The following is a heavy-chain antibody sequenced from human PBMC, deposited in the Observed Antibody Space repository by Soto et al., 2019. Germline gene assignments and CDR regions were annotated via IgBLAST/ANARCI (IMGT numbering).Heavy chain of an antibody. CDR1: GGSISSYY. D-gene: IGHD6-13*01. CDR2: IYYSGST. J-gene: IGHJ5*02. V-gene: IGHV4-59*08. CDR3: ARAKAPLYSSSWYWFDP. Sequence: QVQLQESGPGLVKPSETLSLTCTVSGGSISSYYWSWIRQPPGKGLVWIGYIYYSGSTNYNPSLKSRITISVDTSKNPFSLKLSSVTAADTAVYYCARAKAPLYSSSWYWFDPWGQGTLGTVSS.